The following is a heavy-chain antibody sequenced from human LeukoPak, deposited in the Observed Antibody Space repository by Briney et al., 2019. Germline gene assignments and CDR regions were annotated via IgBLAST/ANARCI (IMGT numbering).Heavy chain of an antibody. J-gene: IGHJ4*02. CDR3: ARELRRDKY. D-gene: IGHD1-1*01. CDR2: MNPDSGNT. V-gene: IGHV1-8*01. CDR1: GYTFTSYD. Sequence: ASVKVSCKASGYTFTSYDINWVRQATGQGLEWMGYMNPDSGNTGYAQNFQGRVTMTVNTSITTAYMELSSLRPEDTAVYYCARELRRDKYWGQGTLVTVSS.